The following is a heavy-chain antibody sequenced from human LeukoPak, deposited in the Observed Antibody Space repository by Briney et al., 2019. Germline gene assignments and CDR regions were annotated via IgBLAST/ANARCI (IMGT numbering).Heavy chain of an antibody. CDR3: ARSSSYDLVVAFDI. Sequence: SETLSLTCTVSSGSISGYYWGWIRQPPGKGLEWIGSIYYSGGTYYNPSLKSRVTISVDTSKNQFSLKLSSVTAADTAVYYCARSSSYDLVVAFDIWGQGTMVTVSS. CDR2: IYYSGGT. J-gene: IGHJ3*02. CDR1: SGSISGYY. D-gene: IGHD2-8*02. V-gene: IGHV4-39*01.